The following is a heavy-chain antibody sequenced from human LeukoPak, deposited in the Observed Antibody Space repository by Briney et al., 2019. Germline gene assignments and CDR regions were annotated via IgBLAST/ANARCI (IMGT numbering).Heavy chain of an antibody. V-gene: IGHV3-7*01. Sequence: GESLRLSCAASGFTFSSYAMSWVRQAPGKGLEWVANIKQDGSEKYYVDSVKGRFTISRDNAKNSLYLQMNSLRAEDTAVYYCARRGPAFNMDVWGKGTTVTVSS. CDR1: GFTFSSYA. D-gene: IGHD1-26*01. J-gene: IGHJ6*03. CDR2: IKQDGSEK. CDR3: ARRGPAFNMDV.